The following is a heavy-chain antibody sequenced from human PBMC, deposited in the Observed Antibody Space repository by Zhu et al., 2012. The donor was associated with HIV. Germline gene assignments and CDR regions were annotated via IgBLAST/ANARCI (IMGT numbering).Heavy chain of an antibody. CDR2: IYHSETT. Sequence: QVQLQESGPGLVKPSETLSLTCAVSGSSIISTYYWGWIRQPPGKGPEWIGSIYHSETTYYNPSLKSRVTISIDTANNQFSLKLSSVTAADTAVYYCARHSWTATDYFDYWGQGTLVTVSS. V-gene: IGHV4-38-2*01. J-gene: IGHJ4*02. CDR1: GSSIISTYY. CDR3: ARHSWTATDYFDY. D-gene: IGHD3-3*02.